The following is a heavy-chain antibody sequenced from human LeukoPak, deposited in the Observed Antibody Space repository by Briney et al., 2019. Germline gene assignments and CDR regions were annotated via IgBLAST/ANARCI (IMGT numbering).Heavy chain of an antibody. V-gene: IGHV1-2*02. Sequence: GASVKVSCKASGYTFTGYYMHWVRQAPGQGLEWMGWINPNSGGTNYAQKFQGRVTMTRDTSISTAYMELSRLRSDDTAVYYCARARTMVRGVMTSSLTYWGQGTLVTVSS. D-gene: IGHD3-10*01. CDR3: ARARTMVRGVMTSSLTY. CDR2: INPNSGGT. J-gene: IGHJ4*02. CDR1: GYTFTGYY.